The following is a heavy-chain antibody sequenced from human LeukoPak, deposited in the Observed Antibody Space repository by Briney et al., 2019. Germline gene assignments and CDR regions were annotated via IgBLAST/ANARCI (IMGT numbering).Heavy chain of an antibody. CDR2: IKQDGSEK. D-gene: IGHD5-24*01. CDR3: ARETEMANLDY. V-gene: IGHV3-7*04. CDR1: GFTFSSYW. J-gene: IGHJ4*02. Sequence: PGGSLRLSCTASGFTFSSYWMNWVRQAPGKGLEWVANIKQDGSEKYYVDSVKGRFTISRDNAKKSLYLQMNSLRAEDTVVYYCARETEMANLDYWGQGTLVTVSS.